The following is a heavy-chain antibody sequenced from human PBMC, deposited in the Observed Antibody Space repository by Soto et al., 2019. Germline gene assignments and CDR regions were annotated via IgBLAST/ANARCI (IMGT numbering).Heavy chain of an antibody. V-gene: IGHV1-18*01. Sequence: ASLKVSCKASGYTFTSYGISWVRQAPGQGLEWMGWISAYNGNTNYAQKLQGRVTMTTDTSTSTAYMELRSLRSDDTAVYYCARDLYCSGGSCYYHDYYGMDVWGQGTTVTVSS. CDR3: ARDLYCSGGSCYYHDYYGMDV. CDR1: GYTFTSYG. CDR2: ISAYNGNT. D-gene: IGHD2-15*01. J-gene: IGHJ6*02.